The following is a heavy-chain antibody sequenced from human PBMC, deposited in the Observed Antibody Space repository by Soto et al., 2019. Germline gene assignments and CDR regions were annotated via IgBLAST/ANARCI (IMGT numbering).Heavy chain of an antibody. CDR3: AREVGHGWFDP. CDR2: ISYFGNIK. V-gene: IGHV3-30*14. J-gene: IGHJ5*02. Sequence: GGSLRLSCASSGFIFSGSLMYWVRQAPGKGLDWVATISYFGNIKDYADSVKGRFTISRDNSKNTLYLQMNSLRAEDTAVYYCAREVGHGWFDPWGQGTQVTVSS. CDR1: GFIFSGSL.